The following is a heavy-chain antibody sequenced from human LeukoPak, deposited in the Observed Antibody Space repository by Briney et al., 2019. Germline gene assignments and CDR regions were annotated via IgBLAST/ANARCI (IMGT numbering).Heavy chain of an antibody. J-gene: IGHJ6*02. CDR3: ATLAKAAIGYYYYYYGMDV. D-gene: IGHD2-2*01. Sequence: ASVKVSCKVSGYTLTELSMHWVRQAPGKRLEWMGGFDPEDGETIYAQKFQGRVTMTEDTSTDTAYMELSSLRSEDTAVYYCATLAKAAIGYYYYYYGMDVWGQGTTVTVSS. CDR1: GYTLTELS. V-gene: IGHV1-24*01. CDR2: FDPEDGET.